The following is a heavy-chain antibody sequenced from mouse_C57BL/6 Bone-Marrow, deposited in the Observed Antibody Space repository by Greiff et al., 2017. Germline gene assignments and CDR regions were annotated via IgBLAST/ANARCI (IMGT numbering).Heavy chain of an antibody. Sequence: VQLQQPGAELVKPGASVKLSCKASGYTFTSYWMHWVKQRPGQGLAWIGMIHPNSGSTNYNEKFKSKATLTVDKSSSTAYMQLSRLTYEDSAVYYCAHGYYLDYWGQGTTLTVSS. CDR3: AHGYYLDY. V-gene: IGHV1-64*01. J-gene: IGHJ2*01. CDR2: IHPNSGST. D-gene: IGHD2-2*01. CDR1: GYTFTSYW.